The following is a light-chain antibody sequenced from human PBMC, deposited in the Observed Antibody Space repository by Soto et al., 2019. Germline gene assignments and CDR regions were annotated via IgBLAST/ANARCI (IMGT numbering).Light chain of an antibody. J-gene: IGKJ1*01. CDR3: QQSYNTPRT. Sequence: IQMTQSPSSLSGSVGDRVTITCRASQSISTYLNWYQHKPGKAPKLLIYAASSLQSGVPSRLSGSGSGTDFTLTISSLQPEDFATYYCQQSYNTPRTFGQGTKVEIK. CDR2: AAS. V-gene: IGKV1-39*01. CDR1: QSISTY.